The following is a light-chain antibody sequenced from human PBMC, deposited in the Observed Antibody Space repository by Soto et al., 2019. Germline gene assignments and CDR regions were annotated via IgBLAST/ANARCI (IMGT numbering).Light chain of an antibody. Sequence: QSVLTQPPSASGTPGQRVTISCSGSSPNIGSNYVYWYQQLPGTAPKLLIYRNNQRPSGVPDRFSGSKSGTSASLAISGLRSEDEADYYCAAWDDSLSGHVVFGGGTQLTVL. J-gene: IGLJ2*01. CDR2: RNN. CDR1: SPNIGSNY. V-gene: IGLV1-47*01. CDR3: AAWDDSLSGHVV.